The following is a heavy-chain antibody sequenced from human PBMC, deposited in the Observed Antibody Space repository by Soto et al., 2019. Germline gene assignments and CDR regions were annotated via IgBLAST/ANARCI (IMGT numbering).Heavy chain of an antibody. CDR3: AKRGTTVTTSLWY. D-gene: IGHD4-17*01. J-gene: IGHJ4*02. Sequence: EVQLVESGGGLVQPGGSLRLSCAASGFTVSNNYMCWVRQAPGKGLEWVSLIYSGGVTHYADSVRGRFTISRDNSRNTLYLQMNSLRPDDTAVYYCAKRGTTVTTSLWYWGQGTLVTVSS. CDR2: IYSGGVT. CDR1: GFTVSNNY. V-gene: IGHV3-66*01.